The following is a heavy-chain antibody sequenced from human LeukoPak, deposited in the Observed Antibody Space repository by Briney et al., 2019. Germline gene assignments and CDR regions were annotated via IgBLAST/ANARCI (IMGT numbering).Heavy chain of an antibody. V-gene: IGHV1-8*01. CDR1: GYTFTSYD. D-gene: IGHD5-24*01. Sequence: ASVKVSCKASGYTFTSYDINWVQQATGQGLEWMGWMNPNSGNTGYAQKFQGRVTMTRNTSISTAYMELSSLRSEDTAVYYCARGFLSRWLQMSYYFQHWGQGTLVTVSS. CDR2: MNPNSGNT. CDR3: ARGFLSRWLQMSYYFQH. J-gene: IGHJ1*01.